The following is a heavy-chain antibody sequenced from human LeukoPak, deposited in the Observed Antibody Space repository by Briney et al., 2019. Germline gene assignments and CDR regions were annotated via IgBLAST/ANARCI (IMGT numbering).Heavy chain of an antibody. CDR3: ARDRYYYGSGSYYSDY. D-gene: IGHD3-10*01. V-gene: IGHV3-7*01. CDR1: GFTFSSYW. CDR2: IKQDGSEK. Sequence: GRSLRLSCAASGFTFSSYWMSWVRQAPGKGLEWVANIKQDGSEKYYVDSVKGRFTISRDNAKNSLYLQMNSLRAEDTAVYYCARDRYYYGSGSYYSDYWGQGTLVTVSS. J-gene: IGHJ4*02.